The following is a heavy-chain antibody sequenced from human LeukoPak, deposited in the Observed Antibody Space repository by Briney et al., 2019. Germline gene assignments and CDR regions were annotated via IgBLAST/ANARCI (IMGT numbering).Heavy chain of an antibody. CDR3: ARADYGGNSLLAFDI. V-gene: IGHV3-33*01. D-gene: IGHD4-23*01. J-gene: IGHJ3*02. CDR2: IWYDGSNK. CDR1: GFTFSSYG. Sequence: GGSLRLSCAASGFTFSSYGMHWVRQAPGKGLEWVAVIWYDGSNKYYADSVKGRFTISKDNSKNTLYLQMNSLSAEDTAVYYCARADYGGNSLLAFDIWGQGTMVTVSS.